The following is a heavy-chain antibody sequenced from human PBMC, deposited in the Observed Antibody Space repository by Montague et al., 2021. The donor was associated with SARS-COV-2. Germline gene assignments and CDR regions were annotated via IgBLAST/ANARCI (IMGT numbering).Heavy chain of an antibody. CDR3: AAQTYCYYYCLDV. Sequence: SETLSLTCAVSGGSIRNYYWSWIRQPPGRGLEWIAYIYDSGNVDYNPSLKSRVTILVDTYKNQFSLKLSSVTAADTAVYYCAAQTYCYYYCLDVWGQGTPVTVSS. D-gene: IGHD2-15*01. CDR2: IYDSGNV. V-gene: IGHV4-59*08. CDR1: GGSIRNYY. J-gene: IGHJ6*02.